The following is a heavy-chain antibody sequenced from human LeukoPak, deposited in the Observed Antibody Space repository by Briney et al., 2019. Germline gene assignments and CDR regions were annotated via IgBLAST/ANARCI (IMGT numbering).Heavy chain of an antibody. CDR3: ARGRYYVDY. J-gene: IGHJ4*02. Sequence: SSETLSLTCTVSGGSISSYYWSWIRQPPGKGLEWIGYIYYSGSTNYNPSLKSRVTISVDTSKNQFSLKLSSVTAADTAVYYCARGRYYVDYWGQGTLVTVSS. V-gene: IGHV4-59*01. CDR1: GGSISSYY. CDR2: IYYSGST.